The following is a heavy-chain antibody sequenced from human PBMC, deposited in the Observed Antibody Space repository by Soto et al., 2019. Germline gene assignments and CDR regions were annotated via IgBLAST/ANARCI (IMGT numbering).Heavy chain of an antibody. D-gene: IGHD5-12*01. CDR3: GTERGYSGYDKYFDY. Sequence: QLQLQESCPGLVKPSETLSLTCTVSGGSISSSSYYWGWIRQPPGKGLEWIGSIYYSGSTYYNPSLKSRVTISVDTSKNQFSLKLSSVTAADTAVYYCGTERGYSGYDKYFDYWGQGSLVTVSS. CDR2: IYYSGST. V-gene: IGHV4-39*01. J-gene: IGHJ4*02. CDR1: GGSISSSSYY.